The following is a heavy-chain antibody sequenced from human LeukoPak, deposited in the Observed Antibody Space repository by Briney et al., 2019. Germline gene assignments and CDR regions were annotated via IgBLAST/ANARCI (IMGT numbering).Heavy chain of an antibody. CDR3: ARSYIGDYLSDY. CDR2: ISSSSSYI. D-gene: IGHD4-17*01. Sequence: GGSLRLSCAASGSTFSSYSMNWVRQAPGKGLEWVSSISSSSSYIYYADSVKGRFTISRDNAKNSLYLQMNSLRAEDTAVYYCARSYIGDYLSDYWGQGTLITVSS. CDR1: GSTFSSYS. J-gene: IGHJ4*02. V-gene: IGHV3-21*01.